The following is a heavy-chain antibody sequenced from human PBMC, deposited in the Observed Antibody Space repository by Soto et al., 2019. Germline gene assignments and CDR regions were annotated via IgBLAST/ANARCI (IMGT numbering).Heavy chain of an antibody. Sequence: SETLSLTCAVSGGSISSGGYSWSWIRQPPGKGLEWIGYIYYSGGTNYNPSLKSRVTISLDTSKNHFSLKLSSVTTADTAVYYCARLDNSGYYPDYWGQGTQVTVSS. CDR1: GGSISSGGYS. J-gene: IGHJ4*02. D-gene: IGHD3-22*01. V-gene: IGHV4-61*08. CDR2: IYYSGGT. CDR3: ARLDNSGYYPDY.